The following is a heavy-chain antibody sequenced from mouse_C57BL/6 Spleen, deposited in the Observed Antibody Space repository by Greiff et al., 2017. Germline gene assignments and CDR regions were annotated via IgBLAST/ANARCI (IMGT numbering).Heavy chain of an antibody. V-gene: IGHV5-16*01. CDR2: INYDGSST. D-gene: IGHD3-2*01. J-gene: IGHJ2*01. CDR3: ARDDRGSFDY. CDR1: GFTFSDYY. Sequence: EVMLVESEGGLVQPGSSMKLSCTASGFTFSDYYMAWVRQVPEKGLEWVANINYDGSSTYYLDTLKSRFIISRDNAKNILYLQMSSLKSEDTATYYYARDDRGSFDYWGQGTTLTVSS.